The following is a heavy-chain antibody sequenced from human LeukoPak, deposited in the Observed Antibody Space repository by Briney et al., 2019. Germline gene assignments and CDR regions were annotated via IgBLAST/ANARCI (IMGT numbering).Heavy chain of an antibody. V-gene: IGHV1-46*01. CDR1: GYTFTNNY. CDR2: IYPRDGST. J-gene: IGHJ4*02. CDR3: ARDQEGFDY. Sequence: ASVKVSCKASGYTFTNNYLHWVRQAPGQGLEWMGMIYPRDGSTSYAQNFQGRVTVTRDTSTTTAHMELRGLRSEDTAVYYCARDQEGFDYWGQGTVVTVSS.